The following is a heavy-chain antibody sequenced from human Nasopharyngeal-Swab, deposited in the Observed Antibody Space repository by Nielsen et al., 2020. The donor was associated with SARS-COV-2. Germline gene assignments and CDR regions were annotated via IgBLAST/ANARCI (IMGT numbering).Heavy chain of an antibody. V-gene: IGHV4-61*08. CDR1: GGSISSGDYY. CDR3: ARGTNYYGSGDF. D-gene: IGHD3-10*01. CDR2: IYYTGST. J-gene: IGHJ3*01. Sequence: SETLSLTCSVSGGSISSGDYYWSWIRQPPGKGLEWIGHIYYTGSTYYNPPLKSRVTISVDTSKNQFSLNLNSVTAADTAVYYCARGTNYYGSGDFWGQGTMVTVSS.